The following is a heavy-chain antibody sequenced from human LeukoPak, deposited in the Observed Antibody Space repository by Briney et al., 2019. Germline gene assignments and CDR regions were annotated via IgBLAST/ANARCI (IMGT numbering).Heavy chain of an antibody. V-gene: IGHV7-4-1*02. CDR2: INTNTGNP. Sequence: ASVKVSCKASGYTFTSYAMNWVRQAPGQGLEWMGWINTNTGNPTYAQGFTGRFVFPLDTSVSTAYLQISSLEAEDTAVYYCARDPPSYRNYYDSSGGYWGQGTLVTVSS. CDR3: ARDPPSYRNYYDSSGGY. J-gene: IGHJ4*02. CDR1: GYTFTSYA. D-gene: IGHD3-22*01.